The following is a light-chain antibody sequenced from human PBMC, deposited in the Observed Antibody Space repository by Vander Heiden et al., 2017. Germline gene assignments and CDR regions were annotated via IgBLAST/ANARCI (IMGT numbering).Light chain of an antibody. J-gene: IGKJ5*01. CDR1: QSLLHSNGYNY. CDR3: MQARQTPPGGIT. Sequence: DIVMTQSPLSLPVTPGEPASISCRSSQSLLHSNGYNYLDWYLQKPGQAPQLLIYLGSNRASGVPDRFSGSGSGTDSTLKISRVEAEDVGVYYCMQARQTPPGGITFGQGTRLEIK. CDR2: LGS. V-gene: IGKV2-28*01.